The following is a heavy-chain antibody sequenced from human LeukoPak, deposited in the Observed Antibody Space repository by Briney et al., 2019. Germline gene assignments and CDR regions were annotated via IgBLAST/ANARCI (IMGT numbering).Heavy chain of an antibody. J-gene: IGHJ4*02. CDR3: ARIVATVDY. CDR2: INPSGGGT. V-gene: IGHV1-46*01. D-gene: IGHD5-12*01. CDR1: GYTFTSYY. Sequence: ASVKVSCKASGYTFTSYYMHWVRQAPGQGLEWMGIINPSGGGTSYAQKFQGRVTMTRDMSTSTVYMELSSLRSDDTAVYYCARIVATVDYWGQGTLVTVSS.